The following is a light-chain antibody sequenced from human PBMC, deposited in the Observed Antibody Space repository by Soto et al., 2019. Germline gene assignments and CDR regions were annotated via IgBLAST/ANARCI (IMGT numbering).Light chain of an antibody. CDR2: SNN. CDR3: AAWDDSLNVHVV. CDR1: GSNIGSNT. V-gene: IGLV1-44*01. J-gene: IGLJ2*01. Sequence: QSVLTQPPSASGTPGQRVTISCSGSGSNIGSNTVYWYQQLPGTSPKLLIYSNNQRPSGVPDRFSGSKSGTSASLAISGLQSEDEADYYGAAWDDSLNVHVVFGGGTKLTVL.